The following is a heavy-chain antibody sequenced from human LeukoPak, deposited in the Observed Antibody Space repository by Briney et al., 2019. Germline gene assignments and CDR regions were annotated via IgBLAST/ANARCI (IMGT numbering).Heavy chain of an antibody. CDR1: GGSISSYY. Sequence: PSETLSLTCTVSGGSISSYYWSWIRQPAGKGLEWIGRIYTSGSTNYNPSLKSRVTMSVDTSKNQFSLKLSSVTAADTAVYYCARYARAGYSSGWYYFDYWGQGTLVTVSS. V-gene: IGHV4-4*07. J-gene: IGHJ4*02. CDR2: IYTSGST. CDR3: ARYARAGYSSGWYYFDY. D-gene: IGHD6-19*01.